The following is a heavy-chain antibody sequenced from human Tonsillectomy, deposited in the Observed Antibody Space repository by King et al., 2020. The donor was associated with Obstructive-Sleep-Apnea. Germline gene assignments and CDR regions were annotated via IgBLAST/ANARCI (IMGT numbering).Heavy chain of an antibody. J-gene: IGHJ2*01. CDR2: IYYSGST. Sequence: VQLQESGPGLVKPSETLSLTCTVSGGSISSYYWNWIRQPPGKGLEWIGYIYYSGSTNYNPSLKSRVTISVDTSKNEFSLKLSSVTAADTAVYYCARGFDTTGYYLGWYFDLWGRGTLVTVSS. CDR3: ARGFDTTGYYLGWYFDL. D-gene: IGHD3-22*01. V-gene: IGHV4-59*01. CDR1: GGSISSYY.